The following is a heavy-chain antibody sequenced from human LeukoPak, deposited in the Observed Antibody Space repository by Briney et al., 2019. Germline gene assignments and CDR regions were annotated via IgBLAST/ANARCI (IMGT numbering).Heavy chain of an antibody. CDR3: ANVGSSSWSLGYYYGMDV. J-gene: IGHJ6*02. V-gene: IGHV3-23*01. Sequence: GGSLGLSCAASGFTFSSYAMSWVRQAPGKGLEWVSAISGSGGSTYYADSVKGRFTISRDNSKNTLYLQMNSLRAEDTAVYYCANVGSSSWSLGYYYGMDVWGQGTTVTVSS. CDR1: GFTFSSYA. D-gene: IGHD6-13*01. CDR2: ISGSGGST.